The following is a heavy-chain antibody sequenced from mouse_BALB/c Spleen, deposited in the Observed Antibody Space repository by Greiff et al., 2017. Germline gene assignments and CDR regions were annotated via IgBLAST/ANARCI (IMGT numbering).Heavy chain of an antibody. Sequence: EVKVVESGGGLVQPGGSLRLSCATSGFTFSDFYMEWVRQPPGKRLEWIAASRNKANDYTTEYSASVKGRFIVSRDTSQSILYLQMNALRAEDTAIYYCARDAKYYGPFAYWGQGTLVTVSA. J-gene: IGHJ3*01. CDR2: SRNKANDYTT. V-gene: IGHV7-1*02. CDR1: GFTFSDFY. D-gene: IGHD1-2*01. CDR3: ARDAKYYGPFAY.